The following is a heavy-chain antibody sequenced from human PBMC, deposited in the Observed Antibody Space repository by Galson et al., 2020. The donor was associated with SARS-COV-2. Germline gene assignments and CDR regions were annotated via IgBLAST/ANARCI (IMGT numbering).Heavy chain of an antibody. CDR1: WDRVSSNSAA. D-gene: IGHD3-16*02. V-gene: IGHV6-1*01. Sequence: TLSLTCAISWDRVSSNSAAWNWIRQSPSRGLEWLGRTFYRSKWYNDYAVSVKSRITINADIFKNQLTLQLKSVTPEDTAVYYCARDWSYRFDSWGLGTQFTVSS. CDR2: TFYRSKWYN. CDR3: ARDWSYRFDS. J-gene: IGHJ4*02.